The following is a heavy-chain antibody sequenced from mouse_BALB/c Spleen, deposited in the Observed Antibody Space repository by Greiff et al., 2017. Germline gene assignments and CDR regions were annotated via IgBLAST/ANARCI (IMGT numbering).Heavy chain of an antibody. Sequence: EVKLVESGGGLVQPGGSRKLSCAASGFTFSSFGMHWVRQAPEKGLEWVAYISSGSSTIYYADTVKGRFSISRDNPENTLFLQMTSLRSEDTAMYDCDRSAGYVVDYDAMDYWGQGTSVTVSS. V-gene: IGHV5-17*02. CDR3: DRSAGYVVDYDAMDY. CDR2: ISSGSSTI. D-gene: IGHD2-2*01. CDR1: GFTFSSFG. J-gene: IGHJ4*01.